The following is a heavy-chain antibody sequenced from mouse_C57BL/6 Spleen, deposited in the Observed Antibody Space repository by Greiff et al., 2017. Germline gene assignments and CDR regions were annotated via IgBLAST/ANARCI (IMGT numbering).Heavy chain of an antibody. V-gene: IGHV1-50*01. D-gene: IGHD1-1*01. Sequence: VQLQQPGAELVKPGASVKLSCKASGYTFTSYWMQWVKQRPGQGLEWIGEIDPSDSSTNYNQKFKGQATLTVDTSSSTAYMQLRSLTSEAPAVYYEARASIRYGRYYYAMDYWGQGTSVTVSS. CDR1: GYTFTSYW. CDR3: ARASIRYGRYYYAMDY. J-gene: IGHJ4*01. CDR2: IDPSDSST.